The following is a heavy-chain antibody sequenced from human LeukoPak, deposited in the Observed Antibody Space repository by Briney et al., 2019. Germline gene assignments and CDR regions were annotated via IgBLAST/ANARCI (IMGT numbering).Heavy chain of an antibody. CDR1: GFTFSSYS. CDR2: ISSSSSYI. D-gene: IGHD4-17*01. V-gene: IGHV3-21*01. CDR3: ARYHYGSLYFDY. J-gene: IGHJ4*02. Sequence: GGSLRLSCAASGFTFSSYSMNWVRQAPGKGLEWVSSISSSSSYIYYADSVKGRFTISRDNAKNSLYLQMNSLRVEDSAVYYCARYHYGSLYFDYWGQGTLVTVSS.